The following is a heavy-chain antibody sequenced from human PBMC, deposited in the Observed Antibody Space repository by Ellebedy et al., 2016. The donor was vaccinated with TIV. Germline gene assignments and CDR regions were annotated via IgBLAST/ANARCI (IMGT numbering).Heavy chain of an antibody. CDR3: TTGGISGSRWWYYGLDV. V-gene: IGHV3-15*01. Sequence: ETLSLTCAASGFTFSHYWMNWVRQAPGKGLEWVGRITDGGTTDYAAPVKGRFTIPRVDSETTVYLQMNSLKSEDTAMYYCTTGGISGSRWWYYGLDVWGQGTTVTVSS. CDR2: ITDGGTT. D-gene: IGHD1-20*01. J-gene: IGHJ6*02. CDR1: GFTFSHYW.